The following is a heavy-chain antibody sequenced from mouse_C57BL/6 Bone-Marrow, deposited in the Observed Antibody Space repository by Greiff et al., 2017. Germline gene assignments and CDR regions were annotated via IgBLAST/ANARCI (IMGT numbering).Heavy chain of an antibody. D-gene: IGHD4-1*01. Sequence: VVKPGASVKLSCKASGYTFTEYTIHWVKQRSGQGLEWIGWFYPGSGSIKYNEKFKDKATLTADKSSSTVYMELSRLTSEDSAVYFCARHETALSNWPGAMDYWGQGTSVTVSS. CDR2: FYPGSGSI. CDR3: ARHETALSNWPGAMDY. CDR1: GYTFTEYT. J-gene: IGHJ4*01. V-gene: IGHV1-62-2*01.